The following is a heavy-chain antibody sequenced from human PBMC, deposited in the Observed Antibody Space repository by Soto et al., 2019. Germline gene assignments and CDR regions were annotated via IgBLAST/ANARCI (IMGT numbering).Heavy chain of an antibody. CDR1: GYTFINYY. V-gene: IGHV1-46*01. Sequence: QVQLVQSGAEVKKPGASVKVSCKASGYTFINYYIHWVRQAPGHGLEWMAIINPTGGSTNYAQNFKGRLTLTMDTSTSTVYTELSSLTSEDTAMYYCARHLSAGDVWAQGTLGTVSS. CDR2: INPTGGST. CDR3: ARHLSAGDV. J-gene: IGHJ1*01. D-gene: IGHD7-27*01.